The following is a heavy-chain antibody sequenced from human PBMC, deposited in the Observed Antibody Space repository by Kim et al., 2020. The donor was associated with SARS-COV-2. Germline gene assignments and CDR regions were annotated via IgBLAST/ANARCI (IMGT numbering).Heavy chain of an antibody. Sequence: GESLKISCKGSGYSFTSYWIGWVRQMPGKGLEWMGIIYPGDSDTRYSPSFQGQVTISADKSISTAYLQWSSLKASDTAMYYCARLFLGDIVVVVAAHFDYWGQGTLVTVSS. CDR1: GYSFTSYW. D-gene: IGHD2-15*01. CDR2: IYPGDSDT. CDR3: ARLFLGDIVVVVAAHFDY. J-gene: IGHJ4*02. V-gene: IGHV5-51*01.